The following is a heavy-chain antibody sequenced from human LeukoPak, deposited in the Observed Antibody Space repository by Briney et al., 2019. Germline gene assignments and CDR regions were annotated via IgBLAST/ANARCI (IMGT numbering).Heavy chain of an antibody. V-gene: IGHV4-38-2*02. J-gene: IGHJ4*02. D-gene: IGHD3/OR15-3a*01. CDR1: GYSISSGYY. CDR3: AKQTGSGLFILP. Sequence: SETLSLTCTVSGYSISSGYYWGWIRQPPGKGLEWIGSIYYTGNTYYDASLKSRVTISIDTSKNQFSLKLTSVTAADTAVYYCAKQTGSGLFILPGGQGTLVTVSS. CDR2: IYYTGNT.